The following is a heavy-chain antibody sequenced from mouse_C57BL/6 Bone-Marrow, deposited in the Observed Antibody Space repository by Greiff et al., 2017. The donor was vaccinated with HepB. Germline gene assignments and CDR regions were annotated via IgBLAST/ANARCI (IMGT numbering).Heavy chain of an antibody. Sequence: QVQLKQPGAELVMPGASVKLSCKASGYTFTSYWMHWVKQRPGQGLEWIGEIDPSDSYTNYNQKFKGKSTLTVDKSSSTAYMQLSSLTSEDSAVYYCARLLLRYRLDYWGQGTTLTVSS. J-gene: IGHJ2*01. V-gene: IGHV1-69*01. CDR3: ARLLLRYRLDY. CDR1: GYTFTSYW. D-gene: IGHD1-1*01. CDR2: IDPSDSYT.